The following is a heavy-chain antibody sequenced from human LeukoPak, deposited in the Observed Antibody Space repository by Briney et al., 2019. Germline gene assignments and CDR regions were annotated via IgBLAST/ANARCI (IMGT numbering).Heavy chain of an antibody. D-gene: IGHD1-26*01. Sequence: ASVKVSFKSSGYTFTGYYVHWVRQAPGQGLEWMGWINPNSGGTNFAQKFQGRVTMTRDKSISTAYMEMSRLRSDDTAVYYCARDTVGATSEYFQHWGQGTLVTVSS. J-gene: IGHJ1*01. CDR1: GYTFTGYY. CDR3: ARDTVGATSEYFQH. CDR2: INPNSGGT. V-gene: IGHV1-2*02.